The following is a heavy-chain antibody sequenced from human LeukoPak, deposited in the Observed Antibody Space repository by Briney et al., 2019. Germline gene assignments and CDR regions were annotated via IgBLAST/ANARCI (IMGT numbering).Heavy chain of an antibody. J-gene: IGHJ4*02. CDR2: TYYRSKWYN. V-gene: IGHV6-1*01. D-gene: IGHD3-16*01. CDR1: GDSVSSNSAA. CDR3: ARTFLLAAYFDY. Sequence: SQTLSLTCAISGDSVSSNSAAWNLIRQSPSRGLEGLGRTYYRSKWYNDYAVSVKSRITINPDTSKNQFSLQLNSVTPEDTAVYYCARTFLLAAYFDYWGQGTLVTVSS.